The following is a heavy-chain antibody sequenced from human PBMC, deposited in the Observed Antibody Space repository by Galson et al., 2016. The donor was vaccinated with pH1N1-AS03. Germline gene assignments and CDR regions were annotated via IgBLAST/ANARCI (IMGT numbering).Heavy chain of an antibody. V-gene: IGHV5-51*03. CDR1: GYRFTNYW. Sequence: EVKKPGESLKISCKGSGYRFTNYWIGWVRQMPGKGLEWMGIIYPGNSDSRYNKSFQGQVTISADTSISTVYLQWSSLQASDTAMYYCARPRLNYFDNWGQGTLVTVSS. J-gene: IGHJ4*02. CDR3: ARPRLNYFDN. CDR2: IYPGNSDS. D-gene: IGHD3-16*01.